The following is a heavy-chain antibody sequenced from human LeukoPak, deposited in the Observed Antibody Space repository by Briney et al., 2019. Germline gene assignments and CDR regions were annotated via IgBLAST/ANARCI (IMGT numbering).Heavy chain of an antibody. V-gene: IGHV1-2*02. D-gene: IGHD1-7*01. J-gene: IGHJ4*02. CDR3: ARAPQLGLRYYFDY. CDR2: INPNSGGT. Sequence: ASVKVSCKASGYTFTGYYMHWVRQAPGQGLEWMGWINPNSGGTNYAQKFQGRVTMTRDTSISTAYMELSRLRSDDTAVYYCARAPQLGLRYYFDYWGQGTLFTVSS. CDR1: GYTFTGYY.